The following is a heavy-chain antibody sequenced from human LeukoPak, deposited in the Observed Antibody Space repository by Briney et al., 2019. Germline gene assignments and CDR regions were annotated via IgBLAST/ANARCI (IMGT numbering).Heavy chain of an antibody. CDR2: ISSSSSYI. CDR1: GFTFSSYS. CDR3: ARDGQTGTTVY. Sequence: GGSLRLSCAASGFTFSSYSMNWVRQAPGKGLEWVSSISSSSSYIHYADSVKGRFTISRDNAKNSLHLQMNSLRAEDTAVYYCARDGQTGTTVYWGQGTLVTVSS. J-gene: IGHJ4*02. V-gene: IGHV3-21*01. D-gene: IGHD1-7*01.